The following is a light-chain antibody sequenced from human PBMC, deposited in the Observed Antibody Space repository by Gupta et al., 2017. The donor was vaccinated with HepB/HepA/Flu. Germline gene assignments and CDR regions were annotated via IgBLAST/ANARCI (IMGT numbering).Light chain of an antibody. CDR3: QVWASDSDNGV. Sequence: SYVLTQTPSVSVAPGQTALLTCAGDNIGMKSVHWYQQKPGPDPVLVVVDDYDRPSGITGRLACSHSGREDTCTLNRVEAGDQADDECQVWASDSDNGVFGGGTKLTVL. CDR1: NIGMKS. J-gene: IGLJ3*02. V-gene: IGLV3-21*02. CDR2: DDY.